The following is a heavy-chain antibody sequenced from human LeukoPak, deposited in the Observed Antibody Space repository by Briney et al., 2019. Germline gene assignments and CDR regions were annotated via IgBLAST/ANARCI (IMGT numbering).Heavy chain of an antibody. D-gene: IGHD2-2*02. CDR3: AREGTSCYMADCSGEFDY. J-gene: IGHJ4*02. V-gene: IGHV3-30*01. CDR1: GFTFSSYA. Sequence: GGSLRLSCAASGFTFSSYAMHWVRQAPGKGLEWVAVISYDGSNKYYANSVKGRFTISRDNSKNTLYLQMNSLRAEDTAVYYCAREGTSCYMADCSGEFDYWGQGTLVTDSS. CDR2: ISYDGSNK.